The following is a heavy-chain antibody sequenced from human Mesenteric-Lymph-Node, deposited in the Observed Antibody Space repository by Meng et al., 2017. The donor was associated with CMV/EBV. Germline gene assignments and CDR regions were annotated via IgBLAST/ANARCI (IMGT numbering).Heavy chain of an antibody. V-gene: IGHV3-7*01. CDR1: GFTFSNYW. J-gene: IGHJ6*02. CDR3: GVDFWSGYYDYYYGMDV. Sequence: GGSLRLACAASGFTFSNYWMNWVRQAPGKGLECVANRKQDGSEKYYVDSVKGRFTISRDNAKNSLYLQMNSLRAEDTAVYYCGVDFWSGYYDYYYGMDVWGQGTTVTVSS. CDR2: RKQDGSEK. D-gene: IGHD3-3*01.